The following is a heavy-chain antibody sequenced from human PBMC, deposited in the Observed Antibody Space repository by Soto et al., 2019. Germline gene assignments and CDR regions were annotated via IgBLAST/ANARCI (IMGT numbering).Heavy chain of an antibody. CDR2: INPTSGGT. CDR3: ARGGVGWTYCSSTSCYTGRDYYYYGMDV. Sequence: GASVKVSCKVSGGTFSSYAISWVRQAPGQGLEWMGWINPTSGGTNYTQKFQGRVTMTRDTSISTAYMELSRLRSDDTAVYYCARGGVGWTYCSSTSCYTGRDYYYYGMDVWGQGTTVTVSS. V-gene: IGHV1-2*02. D-gene: IGHD2-2*02. J-gene: IGHJ6*02. CDR1: GGTFSSYA.